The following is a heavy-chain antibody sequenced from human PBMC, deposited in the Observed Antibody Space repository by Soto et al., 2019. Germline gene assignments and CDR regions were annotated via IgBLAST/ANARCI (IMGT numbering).Heavy chain of an antibody. CDR3: ARGPLEYSSSSGGLFDY. Sequence: SQTLSLTCAISGDSVSSNNAAWNWIRQSPSRGLEWLGRTYYRSKWYNDYAVSVKSRITINPDTSKNQFSLQLNSVTPEDTAVYYCARGPLEYSSSSGGLFDYWGQGTLVTVSS. CDR1: GDSVSSNNAA. J-gene: IGHJ4*02. V-gene: IGHV6-1*01. CDR2: TYYRSKWYN. D-gene: IGHD6-6*01.